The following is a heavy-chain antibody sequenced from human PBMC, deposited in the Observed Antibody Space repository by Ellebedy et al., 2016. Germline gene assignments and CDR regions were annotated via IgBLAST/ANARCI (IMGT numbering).Heavy chain of an antibody. CDR1: GGSISSYY. Sequence: SETLSLXXTVSGGSISSYYWSWIRQPPGKGLEWIGYIYYSGSTNYNPSLKSRVTISVDTSKNQFSLKLSSVTAADTAVYYCARVGRRSSSPPLGYMDVWGKGTTVTVSS. CDR2: IYYSGST. CDR3: ARVGRRSSSPPLGYMDV. V-gene: IGHV4-59*13. D-gene: IGHD6-6*01. J-gene: IGHJ6*03.